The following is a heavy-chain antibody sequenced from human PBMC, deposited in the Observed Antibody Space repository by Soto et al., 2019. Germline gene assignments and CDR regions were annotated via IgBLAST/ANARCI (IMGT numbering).Heavy chain of an antibody. V-gene: IGHV3-21*01. D-gene: IGHD6-19*01. CDR3: ARDKYSSGWVLTHPNY. Sequence: EVQLVESGGGLVKPGGSLRLSCAASGFTFSSYSMNWVRQAPVKGLEWVSSISSSSSYIYYADSVKGRFTISRDNAKNAMYLQMNSMRAEDKVVYYCARDKYSSGWVLTHPNYWGQGPLVTVSS. CDR2: ISSSSSYI. CDR1: GFTFSSYS. J-gene: IGHJ4*02.